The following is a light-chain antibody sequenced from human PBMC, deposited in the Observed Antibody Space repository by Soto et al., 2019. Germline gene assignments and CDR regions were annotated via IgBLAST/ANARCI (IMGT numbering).Light chain of an antibody. CDR3: AIWNDILFCEV. CDR2: SND. J-gene: IGLJ1*01. V-gene: IGLV1-44*01. CDR1: SSDVGSST. Sequence: VLTRPPGASASPGLRVTISCSGRSSDVGSSTVNWYQQFPGAAPKLLIYSNDQRPSGVPDRFYASKPDTSASLAISGLQSEDEANYYCAIWNDILFCEVFGPGSKGAVL.